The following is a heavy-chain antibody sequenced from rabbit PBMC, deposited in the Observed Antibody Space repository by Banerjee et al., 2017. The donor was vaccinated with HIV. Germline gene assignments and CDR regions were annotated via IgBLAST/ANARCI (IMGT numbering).Heavy chain of an antibody. CDR3: ARDAGYAGYGYALFDDFFWNL. J-gene: IGHJ4*01. CDR1: GFSFSSSYY. D-gene: IGHD6-1*01. CDR2: IYAGSSGST. Sequence: QSLEESGGDLVKPGASLTLTCTASGFSFSSSYYMCWVRQAPGKGLEWIACIYAGSSGSTYYASWAKGRFTISKTSSTTVTLQMTSLTAADTATYFCARDAGYAGYGYALFDDFFWNLWGPGTLVTVS. V-gene: IGHV1S40*01.